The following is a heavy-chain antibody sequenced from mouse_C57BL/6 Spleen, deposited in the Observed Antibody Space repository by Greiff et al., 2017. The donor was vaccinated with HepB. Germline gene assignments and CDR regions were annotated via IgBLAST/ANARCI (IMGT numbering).Heavy chain of an antibody. CDR3: ARRGGIYYYGSSPLDY. CDR1: GYTFTSYW. V-gene: IGHV1-53*01. J-gene: IGHJ2*01. D-gene: IGHD1-1*01. Sequence: VQLQQPGTELVKPGASVKLSCKASGYTFTSYWMHWVKQRPGQGLEWIGNINPSNGGTNYNEKFKSKATLTVDKSSSTAYMQLSSLTSEDSAVYYCARRGGIYYYGSSPLDYWGQGTTLTVSS. CDR2: INPSNGGT.